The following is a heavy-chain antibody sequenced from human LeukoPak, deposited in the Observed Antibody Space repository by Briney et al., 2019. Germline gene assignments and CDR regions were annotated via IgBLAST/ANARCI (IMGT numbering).Heavy chain of an antibody. D-gene: IGHD6-13*01. J-gene: IGHJ4*02. V-gene: IGHV3-33*01. CDR2: IWYDGSNK. Sequence: PGRSLRLSCAASGSTFSSYGMHWVRQAPGKGLEWVAVIWYDGSNKYYADSVKGRFTISRDNSKNTLYLQMNSLRAEDTAVYYCARGDSSSWNNYFGYWGQGTLVTVSS. CDR1: GSTFSSYG. CDR3: ARGDSSSWNNYFGY.